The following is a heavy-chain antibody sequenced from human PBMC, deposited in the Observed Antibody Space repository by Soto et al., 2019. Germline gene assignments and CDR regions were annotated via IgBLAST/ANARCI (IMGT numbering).Heavy chain of an antibody. Sequence: GGSLRLSCAASGFTFSSYAMSWVRQAPGKGLEWVSAISGSGGSTYYADSVKGRFTISRDNSKNTLYLQMNSLRAEDTAVYYCAKSASYYDILTGYQPPYYFDYWGQGTLVTVSS. CDR3: AKSASYYDILTGYQPPYYFDY. D-gene: IGHD3-9*01. CDR2: ISGSGGST. J-gene: IGHJ4*02. V-gene: IGHV3-23*01. CDR1: GFTFSSYA.